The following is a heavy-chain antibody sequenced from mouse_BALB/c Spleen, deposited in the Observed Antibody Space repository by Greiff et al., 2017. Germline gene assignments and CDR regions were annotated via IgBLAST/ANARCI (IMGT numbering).Heavy chain of an antibody. V-gene: IGHV5-17*02. CDR2: ISSGSSTI. J-gene: IGHJ3*01. CDR1: GFTFSSFG. Sequence: EVQVVESGGGLVQPGGSRKLSCAASGFTFSSFGMHWVRQAPEKGLEWVAYISSGSSTIYYADTVKGRFTISRDNPKNTLFLQMTSLRSEDTAMYYCARSGDGYYGWFAYWGQGTLVTVSA. CDR3: ARSGDGYYGWFAY. D-gene: IGHD2-3*01.